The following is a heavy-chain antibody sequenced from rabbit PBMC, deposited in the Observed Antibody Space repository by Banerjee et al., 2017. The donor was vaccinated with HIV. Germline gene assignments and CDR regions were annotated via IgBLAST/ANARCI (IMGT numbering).Heavy chain of an antibody. J-gene: IGHJ4*01. Sequence: QSLEESGGDLVKPGGSLTLTCTASGLDFSSSYWICWVRQAPGKGLEWLACIYVGSSGSTYYASWAKGRFTISKTSSTTVTLQMTSLTAADTATYFCARSSAGNGGVAYVEYFKLWGQGTLVTVS. CDR1: GLDFSSSYW. CDR3: ARSSAGNGGVAYVEYFKL. CDR2: IYVGSSGST. D-gene: IGHD6-1*01. V-gene: IGHV1S40*01.